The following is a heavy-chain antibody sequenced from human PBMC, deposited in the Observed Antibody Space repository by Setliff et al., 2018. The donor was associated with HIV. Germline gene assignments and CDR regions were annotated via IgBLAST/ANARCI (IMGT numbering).Heavy chain of an antibody. CDR3: ARGHCSGTNCYGVDYYGMDV. D-gene: IGHD2-2*01. CDR2: VNHSGST. Sequence: SETLSLTCAVYGGSFNGYYWSRIRQPPGKGLEWIGEVNHSGSTNYNPSLKSRVTISVDTSKNQFSLKLSSVTAADTAVYYCARGHCSGTNCYGVDYYGMDVWGQGTTVTVSS. V-gene: IGHV4-34*01. J-gene: IGHJ6*02. CDR1: GGSFNGYY.